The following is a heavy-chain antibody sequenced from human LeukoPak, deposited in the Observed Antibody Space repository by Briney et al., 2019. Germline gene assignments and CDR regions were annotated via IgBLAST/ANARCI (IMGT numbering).Heavy chain of an antibody. V-gene: IGHV5-51*01. CDR1: GYSFTTYW. Sequence: GESLKISCKGSGYSFTTYWIGWVRQMPGKGLEWMGIIYPGDSDTRYRPSFQGQVTISADKSISTAYLQWSSLKASDTAMYYCARWIEQYWFDPWGQGTLVTVSS. J-gene: IGHJ5*02. D-gene: IGHD5-18*01. CDR3: ARWIEQYWFDP. CDR2: IYPGDSDT.